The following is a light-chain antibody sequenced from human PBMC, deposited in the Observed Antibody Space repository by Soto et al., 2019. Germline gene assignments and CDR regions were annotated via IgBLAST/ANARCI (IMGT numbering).Light chain of an antibody. CDR1: SSNIGAGYD. J-gene: IGLJ3*02. Sequence: QSVLTQPPSVSGAPGQRVTISCTGSSSNIGAGYDVHWYQQLPGTAPKLLIYGNSNRPSGVPDRFSGSKSGTSASLAITGLQAEDEADYYCGAWDSSLSAGGFGGGTKLTVL. V-gene: IGLV1-40*01. CDR3: GAWDSSLSAGG. CDR2: GNS.